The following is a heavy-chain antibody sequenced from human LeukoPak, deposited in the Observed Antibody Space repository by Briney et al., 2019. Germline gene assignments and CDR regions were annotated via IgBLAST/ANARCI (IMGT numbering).Heavy chain of an antibody. CDR2: ISSSSTT. CDR3: AKKYSSSWDAFDI. V-gene: IGHV3-48*01. Sequence: GGSLRLSCAASGVTFSSYSMNWVRQVPGKGLEWVSYISSSSTTYYADSVKGRFTISRDNSKNTLYLQMNSVRAEDTAVYYCAKKYSSSWDAFDIWGQGTMVTVSS. J-gene: IGHJ3*02. D-gene: IGHD6-13*01. CDR1: GVTFSSYS.